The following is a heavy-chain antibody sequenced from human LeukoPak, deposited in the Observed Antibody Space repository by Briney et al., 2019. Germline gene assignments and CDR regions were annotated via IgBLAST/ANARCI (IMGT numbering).Heavy chain of an antibody. J-gene: IGHJ4*02. D-gene: IGHD5-12*01. CDR2: ISDSGGRT. CDR3: AKRDVVIRVILVGFHKEAYYFDS. Sequence: GGSLRLSWTVSGITLSNYGMSWVRQATGKGLEWVAGISDSGGRTNYADSVKGRFTLSRDNPKNTLYLQMNSLRAEDTAAYFCAKRDVVIRVILVGFHKEAYYFDSWGQGALVTVSS. V-gene: IGHV3-23*01. CDR1: GITLSNYG.